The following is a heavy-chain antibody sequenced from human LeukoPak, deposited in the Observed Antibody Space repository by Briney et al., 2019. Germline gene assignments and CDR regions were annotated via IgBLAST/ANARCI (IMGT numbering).Heavy chain of an antibody. V-gene: IGHV4-59*08. CDR3: AGSGWSFDAFDF. CDR1: GASISGYY. J-gene: IGHJ3*01. D-gene: IGHD6-19*01. CDR2: IHYSGGT. Sequence: SETLSLTCTVSGASISGYYWSWIRQPPGEGLEWIGNIHYSGGTNYSPSLKSRLTMSVDTSKNRFSLRLSSLTAADTAVYFCAGSGWSFDAFDFWGQGTMVTVSS.